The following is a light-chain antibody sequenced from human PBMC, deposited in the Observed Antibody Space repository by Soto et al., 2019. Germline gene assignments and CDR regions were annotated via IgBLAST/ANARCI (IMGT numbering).Light chain of an antibody. Sequence: ELVLTQSPGTLSLSPGERATLSCRASQSVSSNYLAWYQQKPGQAPRLLIHGASTRATGIPDRFSGSGSGTDFTLTITRLEPEDFAVYSCQQYGSSPRTFGQGTKLDI. CDR2: GAS. CDR1: QSVSSNY. CDR3: QQYGSSPRT. J-gene: IGKJ1*01. V-gene: IGKV3-20*01.